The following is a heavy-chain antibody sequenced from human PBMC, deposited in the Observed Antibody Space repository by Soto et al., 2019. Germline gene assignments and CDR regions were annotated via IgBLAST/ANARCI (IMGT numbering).Heavy chain of an antibody. CDR2: IIPIFGTA. CDR1: GGTFSSYA. Sequence: QVQLVQSGAEVKKPGSSVKVSCKASGGTFSSYAISWVRQAPGQGLEWMGGIIPIFGTANYAQKFQARVTITADESTRTAYMALSSLRSEDTAVYYCARVRDCGGDCYSYYGMDVWGQGTTVTVSS. D-gene: IGHD2-21*02. J-gene: IGHJ6*02. V-gene: IGHV1-69*01. CDR3: ARVRDCGGDCYSYYGMDV.